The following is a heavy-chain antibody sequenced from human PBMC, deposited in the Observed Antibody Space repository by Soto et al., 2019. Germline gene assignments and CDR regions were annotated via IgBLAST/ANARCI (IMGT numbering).Heavy chain of an antibody. D-gene: IGHD2-2*01. V-gene: IGHV4-39*01. CDR1: GGSIRIGPYS. J-gene: IGHJ6*02. CDR2: FLYSGCT. Sequence: SETLSLTCSVSGGSIRIGPYSWGWIGHPPGKGREGIGPFLYSGCTYYSRSLESRVTISVDTSKTQFSLKVSSVTAADTAVFYCARLAGYCSGTSCYGYYGMDVWGQGTT. CDR3: ARLAGYCSGTSCYGYYGMDV.